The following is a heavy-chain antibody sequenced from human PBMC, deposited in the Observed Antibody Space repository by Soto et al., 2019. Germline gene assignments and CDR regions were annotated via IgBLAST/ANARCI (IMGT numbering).Heavy chain of an antibody. D-gene: IGHD5-18*01. CDR2: ISNSGST. CDR3: ATESGSTYGYFDH. V-gene: IGHV4-30-4*08. CDR1: GGSLTSDEDY. Sequence: SQTMSLTCTVSGGSLTSDEDYWTWIRQTPGKGREGIGYISNSGSTGYNPSLKTRLSMSVDRSKNQCTLRLTSVTAADTAVYFCATESGSTYGYFDHWGQGTQVTVSS. J-gene: IGHJ4*02.